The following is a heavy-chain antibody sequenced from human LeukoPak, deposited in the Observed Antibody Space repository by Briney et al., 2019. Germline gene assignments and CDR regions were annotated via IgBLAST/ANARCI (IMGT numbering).Heavy chain of an antibody. CDR1: GFTFSSHD. CDR2: ISDSGSI. V-gene: IGHV3-48*03. Sequence: PGGSLRLSCAASGFTFSSHDMNWFRQAPGKGLEWISHISDSGSIYYADSVKGRFTISRDNAGNSLYMHMNSLRAEDTAVYYCARARDYGSGKANAFDIWGQGTMVTVSS. J-gene: IGHJ3*02. D-gene: IGHD3-10*01. CDR3: ARARDYGSGKANAFDI.